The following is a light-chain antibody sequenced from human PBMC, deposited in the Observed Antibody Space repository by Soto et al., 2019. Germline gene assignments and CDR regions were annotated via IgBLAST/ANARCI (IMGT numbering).Light chain of an antibody. CDR2: DAS. CDR3: QQFDNLPLT. Sequence: DIQMTQSPSSLSASVGDRVTITCQASQDTSNYLNWYQQKPGKAPKILIYDASVLEAGVPSRFSGGGSGTHFTLTISSLQAEDVATYYCQQFDNLPLTFGGGTKVEIK. J-gene: IGKJ4*01. V-gene: IGKV1-33*01. CDR1: QDTSNY.